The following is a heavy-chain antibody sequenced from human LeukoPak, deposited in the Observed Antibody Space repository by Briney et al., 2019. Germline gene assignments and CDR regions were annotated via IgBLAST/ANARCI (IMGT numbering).Heavy chain of an antibody. CDR1: GFTFSSYG. V-gene: IGHV4-39*01. CDR2: IYYSGST. CDR3: ARHWNIGKAAAGTVLGWFDP. Sequence: NSGGSLRLSCAASGFTFSSYGMHWVRQPPGKGLEWIGSIYYSGSTYYNPSLKSRVTISVDTSKNQFSLKLSSVTAADTAVYYCARHWNIGKAAAGTVLGWFDPWGQGTLVTVSS. D-gene: IGHD6-13*01. J-gene: IGHJ5*02.